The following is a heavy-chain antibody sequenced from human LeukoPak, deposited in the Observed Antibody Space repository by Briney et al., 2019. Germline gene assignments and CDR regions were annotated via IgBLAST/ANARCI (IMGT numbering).Heavy chain of an antibody. Sequence: SETLSLTCAVYGGSFSGYYWSWIRQPPGKGLEWIGEINHSGSTNYNPSLKSRVTISVDTSKNQFFLKLSSVTAADTAVYYCARGLEVAATSWGQGTLVTVSS. CDR2: INHSGST. CDR1: GGSFSGYY. J-gene: IGHJ5*02. V-gene: IGHV4-34*01. D-gene: IGHD2-15*01. CDR3: ARGLEVAATS.